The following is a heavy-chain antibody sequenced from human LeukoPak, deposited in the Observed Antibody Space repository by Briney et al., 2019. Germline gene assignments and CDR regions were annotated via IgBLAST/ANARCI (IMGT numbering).Heavy chain of an antibody. Sequence: SETLSLTCTVSGGSISSYYWSWIRQPPGKGLEWLGYIYYSGSTNYNPSLKSRVTISVDTSKNQFSLKLSSVTAADTAVYYCAMGCSGGSCYSGNWFDPWGQGTLVTVSS. CDR3: AMGCSGGSCYSGNWFDP. CDR2: IYYSGST. J-gene: IGHJ5*02. V-gene: IGHV4-59*01. D-gene: IGHD2-15*01. CDR1: GGSISSYY.